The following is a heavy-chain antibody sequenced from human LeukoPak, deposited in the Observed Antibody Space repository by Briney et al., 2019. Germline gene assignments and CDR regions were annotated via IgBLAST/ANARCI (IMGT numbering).Heavy chain of an antibody. CDR3: AKDPDYYDSSGYYFDY. Sequence: ETLSLTCAVYGGSFSGYYWSWVRQAPGKGLEWVSAISGSGGSTYYADSVKGRFTISRDNSKNTLYLQMNSLRAEDTAVYYCAKDPDYYDSSGYYFDYWGQGTLVTVSS. CDR2: ISGSGGST. D-gene: IGHD3-22*01. J-gene: IGHJ4*02. V-gene: IGHV3-23*01. CDR1: GGSFSGYY.